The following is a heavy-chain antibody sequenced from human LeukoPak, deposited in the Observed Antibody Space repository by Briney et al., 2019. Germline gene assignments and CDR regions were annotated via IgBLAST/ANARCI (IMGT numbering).Heavy chain of an antibody. D-gene: IGHD3-22*01. CDR2: IYYSGST. Sequence: SETLSLTCTVSGGSISSSSYYWGWIRQPPGKGLEWIGSIYYSGSTYYNPSLKSRVTISVDTSKNQFSLKLGSVTAADTAVYYCARSYDSSGYYPYYYYYMDVWGKGTTVTVSS. J-gene: IGHJ6*03. CDR1: GGSISSSSYY. CDR3: ARSYDSSGYYPYYYYYMDV. V-gene: IGHV4-39*01.